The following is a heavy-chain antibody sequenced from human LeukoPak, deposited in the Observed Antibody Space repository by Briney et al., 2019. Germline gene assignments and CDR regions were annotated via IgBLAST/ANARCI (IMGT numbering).Heavy chain of an antibody. CDR2: IRHDGSAT. Sequence: GGSLRLSCTASGFTLSTYGMHWVRQAPGKGLEWVTFIRHDGSATYYADSVKGRFTSSRDNSKSTVYLEVNSLRPEDTAVYYCASLESNYDFWSGYHEVVDYLGQGKLVTVSS. D-gene: IGHD3-3*01. CDR1: GFTLSTYG. CDR3: ASLESNYDFWSGYHEVVDY. V-gene: IGHV3-30*02. J-gene: IGHJ4*02.